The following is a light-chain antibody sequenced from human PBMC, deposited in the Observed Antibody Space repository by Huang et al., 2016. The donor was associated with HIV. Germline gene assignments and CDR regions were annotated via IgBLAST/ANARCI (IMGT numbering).Light chain of an antibody. Sequence: DIQMTQSPSSLSASVGDRVTITCRASQNIGKSLNWYQQKLGEAPNLVIYSASTLQSGVPSRFSGTGSVTDFTLTITNLQPEDFATYYCQQSYSNSPYTFGRGTKLEI. CDR3: QQSYSNSPYT. CDR2: SAS. V-gene: IGKV1-39*01. J-gene: IGKJ2*01. CDR1: QNIGKS.